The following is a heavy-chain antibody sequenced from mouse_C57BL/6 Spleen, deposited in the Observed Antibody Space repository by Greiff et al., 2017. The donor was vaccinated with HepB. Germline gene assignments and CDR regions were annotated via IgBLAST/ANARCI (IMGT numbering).Heavy chain of an antibody. J-gene: IGHJ4*01. Sequence: VKLVESGPGLVAPSQSLSITCTVSGFSLTSYGVHWVRQPPGKGLEWLVVIWSDGSTTYNSALKSRLSISKDNSKSQVFLKMNSLQTDDTAMYYCARQGYYYGSSYEGAMDYWGQGTSVTVSS. V-gene: IGHV2-6-1*01. CDR2: IWSDGST. CDR1: GFSLTSYG. D-gene: IGHD1-1*01. CDR3: ARQGYYYGSSYEGAMDY.